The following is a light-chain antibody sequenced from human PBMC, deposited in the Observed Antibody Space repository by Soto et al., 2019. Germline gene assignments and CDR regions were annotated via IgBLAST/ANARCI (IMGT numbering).Light chain of an antibody. CDR2: GAS. CDR1: QSVSSN. CDR3: QQYNNWPLT. V-gene: IGKV3D-15*01. Sequence: EIVMTQSPATLSVSPGERATLSCRASQSVSSNLAWYQQKPGQASRLLIYGASTRATGIPARFSGSGSGTEFTLTISSLQSEDFAVYYCQQYNNWPLTFGGGTKVDIK. J-gene: IGKJ4*01.